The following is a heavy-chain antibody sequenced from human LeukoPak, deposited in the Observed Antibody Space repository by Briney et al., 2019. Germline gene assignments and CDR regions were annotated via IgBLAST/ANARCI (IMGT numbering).Heavy chain of an antibody. D-gene: IGHD3-10*01. CDR1: GDSISSGDYY. V-gene: IGHV4-61*02. Sequence: SETLSLTCTVSGDSISSGDYYWSWIRQPAGKGLEWIVRISSSGSTNYNPSLKSRVTISVDTSKNQFSLKLSSVTAADTPVYYCARGRGEGRGIAMVRGVRAPSYNWFDPWGHGTQVTVSS. CDR2: ISSSGST. CDR3: ARGRGEGRGIAMVRGVRAPSYNWFDP. J-gene: IGHJ5*02.